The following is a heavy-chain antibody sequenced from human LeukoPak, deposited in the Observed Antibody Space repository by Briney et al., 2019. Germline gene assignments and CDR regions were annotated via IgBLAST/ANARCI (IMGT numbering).Heavy chain of an antibody. V-gene: IGHV1-69*05. Sequence: SVKVSCTASGGTFSSYAISWVRQAPGQGLEWMGRIIPIFGTANYAQKFQGRVTITTDESTSTAYMELSSLRSEDTAVYYCARDGGIAVAGEILVYWGQGTLVTVSS. CDR1: GGTFSSYA. D-gene: IGHD6-19*01. CDR2: IIPIFGTA. J-gene: IGHJ4*02. CDR3: ARDGGIAVAGEILVY.